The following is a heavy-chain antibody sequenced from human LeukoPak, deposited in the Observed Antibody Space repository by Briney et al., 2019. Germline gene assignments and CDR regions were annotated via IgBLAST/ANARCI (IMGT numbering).Heavy chain of an antibody. CDR1: GFTFSSYG. V-gene: IGHV3-23*01. J-gene: IGHJ4*02. CDR3: AKNMRVVPWELPRSTWPPFDY. CDR2: ISGSGGST. D-gene: IGHD1-26*01. Sequence: QPGGSLRLSCAASGFTFSSYGMSWVRQAPGKGLEWVSAISGSGGSTYYADSVKGRLTISRDNSKNTLYLQMNSLRAEDTAVYYCAKNMRVVPWELPRSTWPPFDYWGQGTLVTVSS.